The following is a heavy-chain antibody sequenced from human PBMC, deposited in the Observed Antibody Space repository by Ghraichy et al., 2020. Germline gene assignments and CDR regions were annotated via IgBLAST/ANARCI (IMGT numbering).Heavy chain of an antibody. CDR3: ARDAVTYGYNSGWYSFWHFDL. V-gene: IGHV3-30-3*01. Sequence: GGSLRLSCAASGFTFSSYAMHWVRQAPGKGLEWVTVISYDGSNKYYTDSVKGRFTISRDNSKNTLYLQMNSLRDEDTAVYYCARDAVTYGYNSGWYSFWHFDLWGRGTLVAVSS. D-gene: IGHD6-19*01. CDR2: ISYDGSNK. CDR1: GFTFSSYA. J-gene: IGHJ2*01.